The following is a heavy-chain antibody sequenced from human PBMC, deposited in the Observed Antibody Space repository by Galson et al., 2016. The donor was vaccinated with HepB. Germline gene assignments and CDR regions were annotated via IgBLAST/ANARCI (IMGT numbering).Heavy chain of an antibody. CDR1: GFSFRDSE. J-gene: IGHJ6*02. CDR2: ISHDGHDT. Sequence: SLRLSCADSGFSFRDSEMHWVRQPPGLGLQWLAVISHDGHDTFYVDSVKGRFTISRDNSKHTLFLQLNSLTPDDTAVYYCAGGVSISEISSYYDLDVWGLGTTVTVPS. V-gene: IGHV3-30*03. D-gene: IGHD2/OR15-2a*01. CDR3: AGGVSISEISSYYDLDV.